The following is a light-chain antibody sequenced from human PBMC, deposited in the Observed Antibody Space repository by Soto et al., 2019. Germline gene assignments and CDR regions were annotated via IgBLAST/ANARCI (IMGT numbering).Light chain of an antibody. V-gene: IGKV3-20*01. CDR3: QLYGISPN. CDR2: ASS. J-gene: IGKJ5*01. Sequence: IVMTQSPATLSVSPGERATLSCRASQSLTNSFIAWYQQRPGQAPRLLIYASSNRATGIPDRFSGSASGTDFTLTINRLEPEDFAVYYCQLYGISPNFGQGTRLEIK. CDR1: QSLTNSF.